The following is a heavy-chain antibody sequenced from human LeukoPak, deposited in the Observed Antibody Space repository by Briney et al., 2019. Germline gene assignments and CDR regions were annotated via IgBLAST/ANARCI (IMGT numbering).Heavy chain of an antibody. CDR3: ARSSSVFYLGSDY. CDR1: GYSFTSYW. J-gene: IGHJ4*02. CDR2: IYPGDSET. D-gene: IGHD2/OR15-2a*01. Sequence: GESLKISCKGSGYSFTSYWIGWVRQMPGKGLEWMGIIYPGDSETTYSPSFQGQVTISADKSINTAYLQWSSLKASDTAIYYCARSSSVFYLGSDYWGQGTLVTVSS. V-gene: IGHV5-51*01.